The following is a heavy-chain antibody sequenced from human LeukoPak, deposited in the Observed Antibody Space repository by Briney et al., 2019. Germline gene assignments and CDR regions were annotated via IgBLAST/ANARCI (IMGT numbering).Heavy chain of an antibody. J-gene: IGHJ4*02. V-gene: IGHV6-1*01. Sequence: SQTLSLTCAISGDSVSSSTAAWNWIRQSPSRGLEWLGRTYYRSKWYNDYAVSVKSRITINPDTSKNQFSLQLNSVTPEDTAVYYRARGGVRGAAPLYYFDYWGQGTLVTVSS. D-gene: IGHD3-10*01. CDR2: TYYRSKWYN. CDR3: ARGGVRGAAPLYYFDY. CDR1: GDSVSSSTAA.